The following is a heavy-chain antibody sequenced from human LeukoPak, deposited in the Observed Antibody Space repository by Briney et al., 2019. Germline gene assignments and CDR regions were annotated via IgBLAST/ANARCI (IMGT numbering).Heavy chain of an antibody. CDR2: IWYDGSNK. Sequence: GRSLRLSCAASGFTFSSYGMHWVRQAPGKGLEWVAVIWYDGSNKYYADSVKGRFTISRGNSKNTLYLQMNSLRAEDTAVYYCARDRPSSGDFDYWGQGTLVTVSS. CDR1: GFTFSSYG. V-gene: IGHV3-33*01. D-gene: IGHD2-15*01. J-gene: IGHJ4*02. CDR3: ARDRPSSGDFDY.